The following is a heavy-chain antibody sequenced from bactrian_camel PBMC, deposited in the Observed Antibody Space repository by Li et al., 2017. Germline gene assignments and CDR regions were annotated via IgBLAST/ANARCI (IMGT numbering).Heavy chain of an antibody. D-gene: IGHD3*01. Sequence: QLVESGGGLVQSGGSLRLSCAASGYASSGYCMGWFRQAPGKEREGVATIDVNGITRYTDSVKGRFTISQDNVKNTLYLQINSLKPEDTAMYYCAAALMNNAWCGGYQWGQYNYRGQGTQVTVS. CDR1: GYASSGYC. V-gene: IGHV3S26*01. J-gene: IGHJ4*01. CDR3: AAALMNNAWCGGYQWGQYNY. CDR2: IDVNGIT.